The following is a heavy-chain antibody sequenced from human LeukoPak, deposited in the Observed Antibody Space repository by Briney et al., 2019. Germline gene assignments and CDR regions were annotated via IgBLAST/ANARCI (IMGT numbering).Heavy chain of an antibody. D-gene: IGHD3-9*01. CDR1: GFTFSDYY. CDR3: ARSVQRFDILTGYYTRYGMDV. J-gene: IGHJ6*02. CDR2: ISSSGSTI. Sequence: PGGSLRPSCAASGFTFSDYYMSWIRQAPGKGLEWVSYISSSGSTIYYADSVKGRFTISRDNAKNSLYLQMNSLRADDTAVYYCARSVQRFDILTGYYTRYGMDVWGQGTTVTVSS. V-gene: IGHV3-11*01.